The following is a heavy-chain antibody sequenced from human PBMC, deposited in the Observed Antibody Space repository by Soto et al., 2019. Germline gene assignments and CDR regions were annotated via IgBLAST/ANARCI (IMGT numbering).Heavy chain of an antibody. D-gene: IGHD2-2*01. V-gene: IGHV4-34*01. J-gene: IGHJ6*02. Sequence: SETLSLTCAVYGGSFSGHYWSWIRQPPGKGLDWIGEINHSGSANYNPSLKSRVTISVDTSKNQFSLKLSSVTAADTAVYYCAVPYQYCLSTSCESSYYYYGMGVWGQGTTVTVSS. CDR2: INHSGSA. CDR1: GGSFSGHY. CDR3: AVPYQYCLSTSCESSYYYYGMGV.